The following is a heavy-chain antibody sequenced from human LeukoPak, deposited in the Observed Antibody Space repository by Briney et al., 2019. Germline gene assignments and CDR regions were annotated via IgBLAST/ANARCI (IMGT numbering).Heavy chain of an antibody. D-gene: IGHD6-19*01. CDR1: GFTFSSYW. CDR3: ARDREQWLAYFDY. V-gene: IGHV3-7*01. CDR2: IKQDGSEK. J-gene: IGHJ4*02. Sequence: GGSLRLSCAASGFTFSSYWMSWVRQAPGKGLEWVANIKQDGSEKYYVDSVKGRFTISRDNAKNSLYLQMNSLGAEDTAVYYCARDREQWLAYFDYWGQGALVTVSS.